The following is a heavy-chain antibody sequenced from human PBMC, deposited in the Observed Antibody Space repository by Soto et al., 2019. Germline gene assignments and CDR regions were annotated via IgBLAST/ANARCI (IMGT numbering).Heavy chain of an antibody. D-gene: IGHD3-16*01. CDR2: ISYGGST. CDR1: GGSMSSHY. J-gene: IGHJ4*02. CDR3: ARADPDASVGY. Sequence: SETLSLTCTVSGGSMSSHYWTWLRQPPGKGLEWIGYISYGGSTYYNPSLKSRVTISADTSRNQFSLKLSSVIAADTAVYYCARADPDASVGYWGQGTLVTVSS. V-gene: IGHV4-59*11.